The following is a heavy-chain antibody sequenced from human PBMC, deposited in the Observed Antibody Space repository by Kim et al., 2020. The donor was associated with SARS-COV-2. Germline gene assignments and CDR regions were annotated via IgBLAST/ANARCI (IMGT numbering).Heavy chain of an antibody. J-gene: IGHJ5*02. CDR3: ASSPMLLRALGWFDP. V-gene: IGHV4-4*02. Sequence: SETLSLTCAVSGGSISSSNWWSWVRQPPGKGLEWIGEIYHSGSTNYNPSLKSRVTISVDKSKNQFSLKLSSVTAADTAVYYCASSPMLLRALGWFDPWGQGTLVTVSS. D-gene: IGHD2-21*01. CDR1: GGSISSSNW. CDR2: IYHSGST.